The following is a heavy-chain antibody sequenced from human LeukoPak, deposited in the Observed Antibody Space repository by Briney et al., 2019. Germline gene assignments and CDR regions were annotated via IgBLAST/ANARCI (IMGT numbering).Heavy chain of an antibody. V-gene: IGHV3-33*01. D-gene: IGHD3-16*01. Sequence: PGRSLRLSCAASGFTFSSYGMHWVRQAPGEGLEWVAVIWYDGSNKYYADSVKGRFTISRDNSKNTLYLQMNSLRAEDTAVYYCARAGGGVYDYYGMDVWGQGTTVTVSS. CDR1: GFTFSSYG. CDR3: ARAGGGVYDYYGMDV. J-gene: IGHJ6*02. CDR2: IWYDGSNK.